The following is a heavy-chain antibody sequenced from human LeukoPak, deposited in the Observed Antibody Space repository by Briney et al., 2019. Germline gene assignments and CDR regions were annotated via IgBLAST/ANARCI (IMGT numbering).Heavy chain of an antibody. J-gene: IGHJ4*02. CDR3: ATHPGDTSYGFDY. V-gene: IGHV3-53*01. CDR1: GFTVSSNY. D-gene: IGHD5-18*01. CDR2: IYSGGST. Sequence: PGGSLRLSCAASGFTVSSNYMSWVRQAPGKGLEWVSVIYSGGSTYYADSVKGRFTISRDNSKNTLYLQMNSLRPEDTAVYYCATHPGDTSYGFDYWGQGTLVTVSS.